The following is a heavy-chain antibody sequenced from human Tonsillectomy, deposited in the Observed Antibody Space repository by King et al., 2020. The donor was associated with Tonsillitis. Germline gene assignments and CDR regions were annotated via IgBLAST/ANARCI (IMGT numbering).Heavy chain of an antibody. CDR3: VRQRNENGWETYRYRDDAFDL. J-gene: IGHJ3*01. D-gene: IGHD3-16*02. Sequence: QLQESGPGLVKPSETLYLTCDVSGGSMSSQSYSWGWIRQTPGTGLEWIGSVDDSGNSYYNPSLKSRIAISADMSKSQLSLRLSSVTAADTAMFYCVRQRNENGWETYRYRDDAFDLWGQGTMVTVSS. V-gene: IGHV4-39*01. CDR1: GGSMSSQSYS. CDR2: VDDSGNS.